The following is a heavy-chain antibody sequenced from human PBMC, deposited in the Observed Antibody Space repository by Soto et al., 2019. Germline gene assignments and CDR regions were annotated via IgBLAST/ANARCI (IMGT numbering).Heavy chain of an antibody. CDR2: INPSGGST. J-gene: IGHJ5*02. CDR3: ARDGYDSSGYYYRDSNWFDP. Sequence: ASVKVSCKASGYTFTSYYMHWVRQAPGQGLEWMGIINPSGGSTSYAQKFQDRVTMTRDTSTSTVYMELSSLRSEDTAVYYCARDGYDSSGYYYRDSNWFDPWGQGTLVTV. D-gene: IGHD3-22*01. CDR1: GYTFTSYY. V-gene: IGHV1-46*01.